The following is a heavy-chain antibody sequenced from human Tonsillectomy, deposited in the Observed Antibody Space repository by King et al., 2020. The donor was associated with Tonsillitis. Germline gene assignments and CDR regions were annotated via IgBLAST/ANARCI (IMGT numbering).Heavy chain of an antibody. V-gene: IGHV4-34*01. J-gene: IGHJ4*02. Sequence: VQLQQWGAGLLKPSETLSLTCAVYGGSFSGYFWSWVRQPPGKGLEWIGEINPTGSTNYNPSLKSRVTISADTSKNQFSLKLTSLTVADTAMYYCARVWIVPADTLGGLDYWGQGTLVTVSS. CDR1: GGSFSGYF. CDR3: ARVWIVPADTLGGLDY. D-gene: IGHD2-2*01. CDR2: INPTGST.